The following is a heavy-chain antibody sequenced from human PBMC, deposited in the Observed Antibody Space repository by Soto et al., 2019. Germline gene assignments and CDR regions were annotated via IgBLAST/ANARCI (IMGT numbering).Heavy chain of an antibody. V-gene: IGHV4-30-4*01. CDR2: IHYSETI. Sequence: QVQLQESGPGLVKASQTLSLTCTVSGASVNSGDYYWSWVRQPPGRGLEWIGYIHYSETIYYNPSLKSRVHILVDTFKNQFSLEVSSVTAADTAVYYCARAHRYYDYPDIWGQGSTITVSS. J-gene: IGHJ3*02. CDR3: ARAHRYYDYPDI. D-gene: IGHD3-22*01. CDR1: GASVNSGDYY.